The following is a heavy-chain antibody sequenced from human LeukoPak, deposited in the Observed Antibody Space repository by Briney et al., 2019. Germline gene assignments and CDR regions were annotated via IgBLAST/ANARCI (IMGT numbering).Heavy chain of an antibody. J-gene: IGHJ4*02. D-gene: IGHD5-24*01. CDR1: GFTFSSYW. V-gene: IGHV3-7*01. Sequence: GGSLRLSCATSGFTFSSYWMSWVRQAPGEGLEWVANIKQDGSEKYYVDSVKGRFTISRDNAKNSLYLQMNSLRAEDTAVYYCARGWLGSRPYYFDYWGQGTLVTVSS. CDR2: IKQDGSEK. CDR3: ARGWLGSRPYYFDY.